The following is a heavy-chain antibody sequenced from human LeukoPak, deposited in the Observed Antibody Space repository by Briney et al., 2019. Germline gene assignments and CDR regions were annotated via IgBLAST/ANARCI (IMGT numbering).Heavy chain of an antibody. CDR1: GGSFSGYY. CDR2: INHSGST. D-gene: IGHD6-25*01. V-gene: IGHV4-34*01. J-gene: IGHJ6*02. Sequence: SETLSFTCYVYGGSFSGYYWSWIRQPPGKGLEWIGKINHSGSTDCNQSLKSRVTISVDTTKNQFSLKLSSVTAADTAVYYCARGQRSSGWYYYYGIDVWGQGATVTVSS. CDR3: ARGQRSSGWYYYYGIDV.